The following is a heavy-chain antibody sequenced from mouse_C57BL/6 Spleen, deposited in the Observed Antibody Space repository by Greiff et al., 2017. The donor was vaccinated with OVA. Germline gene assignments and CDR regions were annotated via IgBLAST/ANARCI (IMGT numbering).Heavy chain of an antibody. J-gene: IGHJ4*01. Sequence: QVQLQQSGAELVKPGASVKLSCKASGYTFTEYTIHWVKQRSGQGLEWIGWFYPGSGSINYNEKFKDKATLTADKSSSTVYLELRSLTSEDSAVYFCARHEGRDYECDGYYAMDYWGQGTSVTVSS. CDR3: ARHEGRDYECDGYYAMDY. CDR1: GYTFTEYT. CDR2: FYPGSGSI. D-gene: IGHD2-4*01. V-gene: IGHV1-62-2*01.